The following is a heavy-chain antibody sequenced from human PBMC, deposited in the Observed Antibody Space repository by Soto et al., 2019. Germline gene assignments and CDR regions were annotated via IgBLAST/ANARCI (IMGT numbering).Heavy chain of an antibody. J-gene: IGHJ6*02. CDR2: IYSGGST. CDR1: GFTVSSNY. CDR3: ARESRGYSYGYYYYGMDV. Sequence: GGSLRLSCAASGFTVSSNYMSWVRQAPGKGLEWVSVIYSGGSTYYADSVKGRFTISRDNSKNTLYLQMNSLRAEDTAVYYCARESRGYSYGYYYYGMDVWGQGTTVTVS. V-gene: IGHV3-66*01. D-gene: IGHD5-18*01.